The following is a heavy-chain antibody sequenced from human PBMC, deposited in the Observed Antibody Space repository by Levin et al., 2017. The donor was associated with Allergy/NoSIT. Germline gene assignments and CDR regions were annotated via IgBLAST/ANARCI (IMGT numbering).Heavy chain of an antibody. V-gene: IGHV1-69*06. Sequence: KISCKASGGTFSSYAISWVRQAPGQGLEWMGGIIPIFGTANYAQKFQGRVTITADKSTSTAYMELSSLRSEDTAVYYCAREGIAARQYYYYYMDVWGKGTTVTVSS. J-gene: IGHJ6*03. CDR1: GGTFSSYA. CDR3: AREGIAARQYYYYYMDV. D-gene: IGHD6-6*01. CDR2: IIPIFGTA.